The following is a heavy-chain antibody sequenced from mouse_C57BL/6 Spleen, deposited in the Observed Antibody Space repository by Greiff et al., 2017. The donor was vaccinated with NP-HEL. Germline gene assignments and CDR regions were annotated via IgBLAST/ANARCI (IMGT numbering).Heavy chain of an antibody. CDR3: ARVRTGTYFDY. CDR1: GFTFSDYY. J-gene: IGHJ2*01. D-gene: IGHD4-1*01. Sequence: EVKVVESEGGLVQPGSSMKLSCTASGFTFSDYYMAWVRQVPEKGLEWVANINYDGSSTYYLDSLKSRFIISRDNAKNILYLQMSSLKSEDTATYYCARVRTGTYFDYWGQGTTLTVSS. CDR2: INYDGSST. V-gene: IGHV5-16*01.